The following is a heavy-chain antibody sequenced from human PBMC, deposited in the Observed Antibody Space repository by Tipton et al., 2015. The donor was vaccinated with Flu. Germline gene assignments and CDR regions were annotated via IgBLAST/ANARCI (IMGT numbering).Heavy chain of an antibody. CDR2: IYYSGST. CDR3: ARVDSSGYYPGH. CDR1: GGSISSYY. D-gene: IGHD3-22*01. J-gene: IGHJ4*02. V-gene: IGHV4-59*01. Sequence: LRLSCTVSGGSISSYYWSWIRQPPGKGLEWIGYIYYSGSTNYNPSLKSRVTISVDTPKNQFSLKLSSVTAADTAVYYCARVDSSGYYPGHWGQGTLVTVSS.